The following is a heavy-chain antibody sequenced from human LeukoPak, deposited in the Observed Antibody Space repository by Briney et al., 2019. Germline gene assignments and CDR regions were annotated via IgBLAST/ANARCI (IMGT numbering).Heavy chain of an antibody. Sequence: SETLSLTCTVSGGSISSYYWSWIRQPPGKGLEWIGYIYYSGSTNYNPSLKSRVTISVDTSKNQFSLKLSSVTAADTAVYYCARGDGIAVAGDYWGQRTLVTVSS. CDR2: IYYSGST. V-gene: IGHV4-59*01. CDR1: GGSISSYY. J-gene: IGHJ4*02. CDR3: ARGDGIAVAGDY. D-gene: IGHD6-19*01.